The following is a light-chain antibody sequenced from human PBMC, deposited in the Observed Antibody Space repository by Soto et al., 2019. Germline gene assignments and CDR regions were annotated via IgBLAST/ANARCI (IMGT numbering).Light chain of an antibody. J-gene: IGLJ2*01. V-gene: IGLV3-21*04. CDR3: QVWDSSSDHVV. CDR1: NIGSKS. Sequence: SYELTQPPSVSVAPGKTARLTCGGNNIGSKSVHWYQQKPGQAPVLVIYYDSDRPSGIPERFSGSNSGNTATLTISRVEAGDEAYYYCQVWDSSSDHVVFGGGTKLTV. CDR2: YDS.